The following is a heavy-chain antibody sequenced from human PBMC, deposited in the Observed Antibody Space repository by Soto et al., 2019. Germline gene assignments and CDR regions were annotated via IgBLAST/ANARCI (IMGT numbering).Heavy chain of an antibody. J-gene: IGHJ4*02. CDR2: VFHSGTT. V-gene: IGHV4-38-2*01. CDR3: LRVVEAATRHTDSDS. Sequence: SETLSLTCAVSGYSINSGCYWGWIRQSPGKGLEWIGSVFHSGTTYSTPSLKTRLTISVDTSKNQFTLDLNAVTAADTAVYYCLRVVEAATRHTDSDSWGQGILVTVSS. CDR1: GYSINSGCY. D-gene: IGHD2-15*01.